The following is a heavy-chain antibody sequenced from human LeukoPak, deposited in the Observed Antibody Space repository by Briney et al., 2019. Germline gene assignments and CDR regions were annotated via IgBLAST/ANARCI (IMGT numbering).Heavy chain of an antibody. CDR3: AKGYFGSGSYYNPYFDY. D-gene: IGHD3-10*01. V-gene: IGHV3-23*01. CDR2: ITNGGTA. CDR1: GFTFKSYA. J-gene: IGHJ4*02. Sequence: GGSLRLSCVASGFTFKSYAMNWVRQAPGKGLEWVSGITNGGTAHYGDSVKGRFTISRDNSKSSLYLQMNTLSAEDTAVYYCAKGYFGSGSYYNPYFDYWGPGTLVTVSS.